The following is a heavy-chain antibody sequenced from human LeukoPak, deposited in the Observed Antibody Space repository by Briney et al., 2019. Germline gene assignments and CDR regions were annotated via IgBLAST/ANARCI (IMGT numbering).Heavy chain of an antibody. CDR2: IIPIFGTA. CDR1: GGTFSSYA. Sequence: SVKVSCKASGGTFSSYAISWVRQAPGQGLEWMGGIIPIFGTANYAQKFQGRVTITADESMSTAYMELSSLRSEDTAVYYCAKDLGYCYSTSCFFDYWGQGTLVTVSS. V-gene: IGHV1-69*13. CDR3: AKDLGYCYSTSCFFDY. D-gene: IGHD2-2*01. J-gene: IGHJ4*02.